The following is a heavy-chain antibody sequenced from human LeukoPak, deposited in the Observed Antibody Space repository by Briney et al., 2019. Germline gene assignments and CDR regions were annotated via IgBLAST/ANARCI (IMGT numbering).Heavy chain of an antibody. CDR2: ITWDGTRT. V-gene: IGHV3-43*01. D-gene: IGHD3-10*02. J-gene: IGHJ6*04. CDR3: AELGITMIGGV. CDR1: GFTFDDYS. Sequence: GGSLRLSCAASGFTFDDYSMHWVRQAPGKGLEWVSLITWDGTRTYYADSVKGRFSISRDNSKNSLYLQMNSLRAEDTAVYYCAELGITMIGGVWGKGTTVTISS.